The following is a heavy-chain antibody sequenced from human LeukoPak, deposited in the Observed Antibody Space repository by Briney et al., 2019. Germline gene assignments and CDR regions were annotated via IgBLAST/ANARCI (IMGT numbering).Heavy chain of an antibody. J-gene: IGHJ6*02. CDR2: IWDDGSNK. Sequence: GGSLRLSCAASGFTFSRNGMHWVRQAPGKGLEWVAVIWDDGSNKYYADSVKGRFTISRDNSKNMLYLQMNSLRAEDTAVYYCERADYHYGMDVWGQGTTVTVSS. CDR1: GFTFSRNG. CDR3: ERADYHYGMDV. V-gene: IGHV3-33*01.